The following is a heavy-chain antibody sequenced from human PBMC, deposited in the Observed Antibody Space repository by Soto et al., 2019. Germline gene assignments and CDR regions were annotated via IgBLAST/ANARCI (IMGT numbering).Heavy chain of an antibody. J-gene: IGHJ4*02. D-gene: IGHD5-12*01. CDR2: IIPIFGTA. V-gene: IGHV1-69*12. CDR3: AAREDGYRLPYYFAY. Sequence: QVQLVQSGAEVKKPGSSVKVSCKASGGTFSSYAISWVRQAPGQGLEWMGGIIPIFGTANYAQKFQGRVTITADEPTSTADMALSSLRAEDTAVYYCAAREDGYRLPYYFAYWGQGTLVTVSS. CDR1: GGTFSSYA.